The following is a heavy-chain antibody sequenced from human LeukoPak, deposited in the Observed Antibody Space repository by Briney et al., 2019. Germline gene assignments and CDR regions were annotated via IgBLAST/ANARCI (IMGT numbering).Heavy chain of an antibody. D-gene: IGHD6-6*01. CDR3: AKTRPEYSSSSPGFDP. J-gene: IGHJ5*02. V-gene: IGHV3-21*01. CDR2: ISSSSSYI. Sequence: GGSLRLSCAASGFTFRSYSMNWVRQAPGKGLEWVSSISSSSSYIYYADSVKGRFTISRDNAKNSLYLQMNSLRAEDTAVYYCAKTRPEYSSSSPGFDPWGQGTLVTVSS. CDR1: GFTFRSYS.